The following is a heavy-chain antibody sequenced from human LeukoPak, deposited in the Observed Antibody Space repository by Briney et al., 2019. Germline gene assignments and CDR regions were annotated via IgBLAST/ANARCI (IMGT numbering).Heavy chain of an antibody. J-gene: IGHJ4*02. D-gene: IGHD6-13*01. CDR2: ISSSSSYI. CDR1: GGSISSSPYY. V-gene: IGHV3-21*01. CDR3: AREKDRVFCY. Sequence: ETLSLTCTVSGGSISSSPYYWGWVRQPPGKGLEWVSSISSSSSYIYYADSVKGRFTISRDNAKNSLYLQMNSLRAEDTAVYYCAREKDRVFCYWGQGTLVTVSS.